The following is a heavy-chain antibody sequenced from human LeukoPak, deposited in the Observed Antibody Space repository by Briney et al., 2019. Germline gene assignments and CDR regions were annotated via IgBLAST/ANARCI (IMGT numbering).Heavy chain of an antibody. CDR3: AKDSRSLAAAGEVDY. J-gene: IGHJ4*02. D-gene: IGHD6-13*01. V-gene: IGHV3-21*04. Sequence: PGGSLRLSCAASGFTFSSYSMNWVRQAPGKGLEWVSSVSSSSSYIYYADSVKGRFTISRDSAKNSLYLQMNSLRAEDTAVYYCAKDSRSLAAAGEVDYWGQGTLVTVSS. CDR2: VSSSSSYI. CDR1: GFTFSSYS.